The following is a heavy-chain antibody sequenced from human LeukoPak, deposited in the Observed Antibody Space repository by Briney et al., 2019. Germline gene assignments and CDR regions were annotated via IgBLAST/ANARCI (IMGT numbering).Heavy chain of an antibody. CDR1: GYTFTGYY. V-gene: IGHV1-2*02. D-gene: IGHD3-16*02. CDR2: INPNSGGT. CDR3: ARDYISPRRYDYVRGSYRPLDY. Sequence: ASVTVSCKASGYTFTGYYMHWVRQAPGQGLEWMGWINPNSGGTNYAQKFQGRVTMTRDTSISTAYMELSRLRSDDTAVYYCARDYISPRRYDYVRGSYRPLDYWGQGTLVTVSS. J-gene: IGHJ4*02.